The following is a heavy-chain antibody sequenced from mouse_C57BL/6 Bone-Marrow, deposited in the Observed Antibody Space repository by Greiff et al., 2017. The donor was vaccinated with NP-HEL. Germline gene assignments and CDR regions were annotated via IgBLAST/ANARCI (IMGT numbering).Heavy chain of an antibody. CDR3: ARRDYPYFDD. D-gene: IGHD2-4*01. V-gene: IGHV5-17*01. J-gene: IGHJ2*01. Sequence: EVKLVESGGGLVKPGGSLKLSCAASGFTFSDYGMHWVRQAPEKGLEWVAYISSGSSTIYYADTVKGRFTISRDNAKNTLFLQMTSLRSEDTAMYYCARRDYPYFDDWGQGTTLTVSS. CDR2: ISSGSSTI. CDR1: GFTFSDYG.